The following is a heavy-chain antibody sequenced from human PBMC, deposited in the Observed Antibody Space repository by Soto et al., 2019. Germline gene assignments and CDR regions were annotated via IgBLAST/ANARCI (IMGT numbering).Heavy chain of an antibody. Sequence: QVQLQQWGAGLLKPSETLSLTRAVYGVFFCFHLWRWIRQPPGKGREWIGEINYSGSTNDNPSLKSRVTISVDTSKNQFSLKVSSVTAADTAVYYCARAAGSFDYWGQGTLVTVSS. V-gene: IGHV4-34*01. CDR3: ARAAGSFDY. J-gene: IGHJ4*02. CDR1: GVFFCFHL. D-gene: IGHD3-10*01. CDR2: INYSGST.